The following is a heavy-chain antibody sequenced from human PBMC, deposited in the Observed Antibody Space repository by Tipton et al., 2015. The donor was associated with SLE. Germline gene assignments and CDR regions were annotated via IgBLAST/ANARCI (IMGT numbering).Heavy chain of an antibody. D-gene: IGHD4-17*01. V-gene: IGHV1-18*01. CDR1: GYTFTNFV. J-gene: IGHJ4*02. Sequence: QLVQSGAEVKRPGASVKVSCKASGYTFTNFVISWVRQAPGQGLEWMGWISAYNGNANYAQKLQGRVSMTTDTSTNTAYMEVRSLRSDDTDVYYCARENGDYFGYWGQGTLVTVSS. CDR2: ISAYNGNA. CDR3: ARENGDYFGY.